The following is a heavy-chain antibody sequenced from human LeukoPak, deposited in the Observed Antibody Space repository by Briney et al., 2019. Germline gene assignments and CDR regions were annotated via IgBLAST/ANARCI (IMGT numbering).Heavy chain of an antibody. Sequence: SETLSLTCAVYGGSFSGYYWTWIRQPPGKGLEWIGYIYNSGSTNYNPSLKSRVIISADTSKNQFSLKLSSVTAADTAVYYCGRAFPYCSIGSCYYIDYWGQGTLVTVSS. J-gene: IGHJ4*02. CDR3: GRAFPYCSIGSCYYIDY. CDR2: IYNSGST. CDR1: GGSFSGYY. D-gene: IGHD2-15*01. V-gene: IGHV4-59*01.